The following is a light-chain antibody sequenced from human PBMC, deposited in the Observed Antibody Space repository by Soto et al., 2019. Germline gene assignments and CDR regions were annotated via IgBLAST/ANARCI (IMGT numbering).Light chain of an antibody. J-gene: IGLJ3*02. CDR3: NSYRSSNNLEGV. Sequence: QSALTQPASVSGSPGQSITISCTGTSGDIGGYNYVSWYQQHPGKAPRLMIFDVSKRPSGVSSRFSGSKSGNTASLTISGLQAEDEATYYCNSYRSSNNLEGVFGGGTKVTVL. CDR2: DVS. V-gene: IGLV2-14*03. CDR1: SGDIGGYNY.